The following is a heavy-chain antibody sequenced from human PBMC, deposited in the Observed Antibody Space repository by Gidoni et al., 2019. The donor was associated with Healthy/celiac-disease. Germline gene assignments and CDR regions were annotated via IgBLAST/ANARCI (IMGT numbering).Heavy chain of an antibody. CDR2: INPNSGGT. D-gene: IGHD2-2*01. J-gene: IGHJ6*02. CDR3: ARDLVPRYCSSTSCYGPSYYYYGMDV. Sequence: QVQLVQSGAEVKKPGASVKVSCKASGYTFTGYSLHWVRQAPGQGLEWMGWINPNSGGTNYAQKFKGWVTMTRDTSISTAYMELSRLRSDDTAVYYCARDLVPRYCSSTSCYGPSYYYYGMDVWGQGTTVTVSS. V-gene: IGHV1-2*04. CDR1: GYTFTGYS.